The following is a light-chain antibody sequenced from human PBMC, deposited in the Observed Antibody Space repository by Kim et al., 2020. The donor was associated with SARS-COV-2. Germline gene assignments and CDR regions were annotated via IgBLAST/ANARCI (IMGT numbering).Light chain of an antibody. CDR1: QSVSSK. CDR3: QQYDDWPPWT. Sequence: SPGETATRSGRASQSVSSKVAWYQQKPGQAPRLLIYDASTRATGIPARFTGSGSGTDFTLTISSLQSEDLAVYHCQQYDDWPPWTFGQGTKVDIK. J-gene: IGKJ1*01. V-gene: IGKV3-15*01. CDR2: DAS.